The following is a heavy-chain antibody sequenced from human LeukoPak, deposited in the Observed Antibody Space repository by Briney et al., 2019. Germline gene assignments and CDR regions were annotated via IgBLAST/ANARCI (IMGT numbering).Heavy chain of an antibody. V-gene: IGHV3-74*01. CDR2: INSDGSST. Sequence: GGSLRLSCAASGFTFSNYWIHWVRQAPGKGLGWVSRINSDGSSTSYADSVKGRFTISRDNAKNTLYLQMNSLRAEDTAVYYCARDGYCSSTSCYYFDYWGQGTLVTVSS. J-gene: IGHJ4*02. D-gene: IGHD2-2*01. CDR3: ARDGYCSSTSCYYFDY. CDR1: GFTFSNYW.